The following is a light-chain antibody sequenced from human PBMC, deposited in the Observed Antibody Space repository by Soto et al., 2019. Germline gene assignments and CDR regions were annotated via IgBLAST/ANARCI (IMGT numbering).Light chain of an antibody. CDR1: QSITSSF. V-gene: IGKV3-20*01. CDR2: GAS. J-gene: IGKJ4*01. CDR3: QQYDTSPPLT. Sequence: EIVFTQSPGTLSLSPGERASPSLGSRQSITSSFLAWYQQKPGQAPRLLIYGASSRATGTPDRFSGSGSGTGFTLTISRLEPEDFAVYYCQQYDTSPPLTFGGGTKVDIK.